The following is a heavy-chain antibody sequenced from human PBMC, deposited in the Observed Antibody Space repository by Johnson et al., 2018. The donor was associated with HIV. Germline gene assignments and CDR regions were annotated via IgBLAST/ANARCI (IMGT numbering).Heavy chain of an antibody. D-gene: IGHD6-19*01. V-gene: IGHV3-13*01. CDR2: IGTAGDT. CDR3: ARGGPIAVETTGAFDI. CDR1: GFTFSSYD. Sequence: EVQLVESGGGLVQPGGSLRLSCAASGFTFSSYDMHWVRQATGKGLEWVSAIGTAGDTYYPGSVKGRFTISRENAKNSLYLQMNSLRAGDTAVYYCARGGPIAVETTGAFDIWGQGTMVTVSS. J-gene: IGHJ3*02.